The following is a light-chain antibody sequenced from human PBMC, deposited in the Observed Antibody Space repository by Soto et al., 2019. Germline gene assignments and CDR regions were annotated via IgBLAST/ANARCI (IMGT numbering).Light chain of an antibody. V-gene: IGLV1-40*01. Sequence: QSVLTQPPSVSGAPGQRVTISCTGSSSNIGAGYDVHWYQRLPGTAPKVLIYNNNNRPSGVPDRFSGSKSGTSASLAITGLHAEADADPHCQSYDTRLSGSYVFGTGTTVTVL. CDR2: NNN. J-gene: IGLJ1*01. CDR1: SSNIGAGYD. CDR3: QSYDTRLSGSYV.